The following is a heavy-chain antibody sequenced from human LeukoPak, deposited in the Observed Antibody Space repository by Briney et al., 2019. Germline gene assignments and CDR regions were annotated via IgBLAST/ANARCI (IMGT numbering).Heavy chain of an antibody. J-gene: IGHJ4*02. CDR2: INSDGSST. CDR3: ARVLPASSRSVDY. V-gene: IGHV3-74*01. Sequence: GGSLRLSCAAPGFTLSSYWMHWVRQAPGKGLVWFSRINSDGSSTNYADSVKGRFTISRDNAKNTLYLQMNSLRAEDTAVYYCARVLPASSRSVDYWGQGTLVTVSS. D-gene: IGHD2-2*01. CDR1: GFTLSSYW.